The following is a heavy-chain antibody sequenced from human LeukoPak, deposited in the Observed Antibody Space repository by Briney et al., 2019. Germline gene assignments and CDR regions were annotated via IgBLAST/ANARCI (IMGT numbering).Heavy chain of an antibody. D-gene: IGHD2-8*01. J-gene: IGHJ6*02. CDR3: ARDAPSYCTNGVCYPYYYYGMDV. Sequence: PSETLSLTCTVSGGSISSYYWSWIRQPPGKGLEWIGYIYYSGSTNYNPSLKSRVTISVDTSKNQFSLKLSSVTAADTAVYYCARDAPSYCTNGVCYPYYYYGMDVWGQGTTVTVSS. CDR2: IYYSGST. CDR1: GGSISSYY. V-gene: IGHV4-59*01.